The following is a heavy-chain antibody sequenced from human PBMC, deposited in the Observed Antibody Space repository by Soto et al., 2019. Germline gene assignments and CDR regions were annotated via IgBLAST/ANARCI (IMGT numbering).Heavy chain of an antibody. CDR1: GGTFSSYA. Sequence: QVQLVQSGAEVKKPGSSVKVSCKASGGTFSSYAISWVRQAPGQGLEWMGGIIPIFGTANYAQKFQGRVTITADKSTSTAYMELSSLRSEDTAVYYRASSRIAVAGTNYYYGMDVWGQGTTVTVSS. CDR3: ASSRIAVAGTNYYYGMDV. CDR2: IIPIFGTA. J-gene: IGHJ6*02. V-gene: IGHV1-69*06. D-gene: IGHD6-19*01.